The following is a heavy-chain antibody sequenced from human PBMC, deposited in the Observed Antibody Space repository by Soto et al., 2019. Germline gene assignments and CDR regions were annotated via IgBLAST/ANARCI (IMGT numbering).Heavy chain of an antibody. CDR1: GFTFSSYS. CDR3: ARVSSLASGSYPYYFDY. V-gene: IGHV3-21*06. Sequence: GGSLRLSCAASGFTFSSYSMNWVRQAPGKGLEWVSSISSSSSYIYYADSVKGRFTISRDNAKNSLYLQMNSLTAEDTAVDYCARVSSLASGSYPYYFDYWGQGTLVTVSS. D-gene: IGHD3-10*01. J-gene: IGHJ4*02. CDR2: ISSSSSYI.